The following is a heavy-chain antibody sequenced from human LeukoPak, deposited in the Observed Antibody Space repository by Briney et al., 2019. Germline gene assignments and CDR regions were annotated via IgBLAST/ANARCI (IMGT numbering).Heavy chain of an antibody. V-gene: IGHV3-21*01. J-gene: IGHJ4*02. D-gene: IGHD2-15*01. CDR2: VGSSSSYI. Sequence: GGSLRLSCAASGFTFSSYSMSWVRQAPEKGLEWVSSVGSSSSYIYYADSVRGRFTISRDNAKNSLYLQMNGLRAEDTAVYYCARGWSSYYFDYWGQGTLVTVSS. CDR3: ARGWSSYYFDY. CDR1: GFTFSSYS.